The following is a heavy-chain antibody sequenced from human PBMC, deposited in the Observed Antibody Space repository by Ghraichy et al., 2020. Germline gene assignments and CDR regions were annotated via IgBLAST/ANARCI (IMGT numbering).Heavy chain of an antibody. J-gene: IGHJ5*02. D-gene: IGHD5-24*01. CDR1: GGSINNYY. V-gene: IGHV4-59*08. Sequence: GSLRLSCTVSGGSINNYYWSWIRQPPGKGLEWIGSIYYLGSTNYSPALRSRVTISIDRSKKQFSLRVRSVTAADTATYYCARQEDDSASQRTYNYLDPWGQGTRVTVSS. CDR2: IYYLGST. CDR3: ARQEDDSASQRTYNYLDP.